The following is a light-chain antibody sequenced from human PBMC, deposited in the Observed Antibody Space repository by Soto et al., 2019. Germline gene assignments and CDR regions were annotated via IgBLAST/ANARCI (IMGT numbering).Light chain of an antibody. CDR1: SSDVGGYDY. J-gene: IGLJ1*01. V-gene: IGLV2-14*01. CDR3: CSYAGSNTWV. CDR2: EVS. Sequence: QSALAQPASVSGSPGQSITISCTGTSSDVGGYDYVSWYQQHPGKAPKLIIFEVSNRPSGTSNRFSGSKSGNTASLTISELQTEDEADYYCCSYAGSNTWVFGTGTKVTVL.